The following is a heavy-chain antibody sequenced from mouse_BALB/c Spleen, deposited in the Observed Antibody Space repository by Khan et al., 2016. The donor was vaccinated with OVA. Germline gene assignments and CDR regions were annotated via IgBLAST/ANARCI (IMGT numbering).Heavy chain of an antibody. CDR3: CRINA. Sequence: EVQLKESGAELVQPGASGKLSCTASGFNIKDTYMHWVNQRPEQGLEWIGSIDTANGNTKYDPKFQGKATITADTSSNTPYLQLSSLTSEDTAVYYRCRINAWGEGTTLTVSS. V-gene: IGHV14-3*02. CDR1: GFNIKDTY. J-gene: IGHJ2*01. CDR2: IDTANGNT.